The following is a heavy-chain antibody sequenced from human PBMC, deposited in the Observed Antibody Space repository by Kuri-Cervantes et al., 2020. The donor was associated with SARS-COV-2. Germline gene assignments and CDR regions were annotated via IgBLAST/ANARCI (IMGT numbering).Heavy chain of an antibody. CDR3: AKGDYCSSTSCYSYYYYYGMDV. CDR1: GVTFNSYW. D-gene: IGHD2-2*01. V-gene: IGHV3-7*05. CDR2: VNQDGTQK. Sequence: GGSLRLSCAVSGVTFNSYWMSWVRQAPGKGLEWVANVNQDGTQKYYVDSVKGRFTISRDNAKNSVYLQMNSLRAEDTAVYYCAKGDYCSSTSCYSYYYYYGMDVWGQGTTVTVSS. J-gene: IGHJ6*02.